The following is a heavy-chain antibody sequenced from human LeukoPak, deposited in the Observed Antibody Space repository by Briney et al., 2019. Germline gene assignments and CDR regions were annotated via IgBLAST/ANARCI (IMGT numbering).Heavy chain of an antibody. D-gene: IGHD6-19*01. V-gene: IGHV4-39*07. CDR2: IYYSGST. Sequence: NPSETLSLTCTVSGGSISSSSYYWGWIRQPPGKGLEWIGSIYYSGSTYYNPSLKSRVTISVDTSKNQFSLKLSSVTAADTAVYYCARVSLAVAEYYFDYWGQGTLVTVSS. J-gene: IGHJ4*02. CDR1: GGSISSSSYY. CDR3: ARVSLAVAEYYFDY.